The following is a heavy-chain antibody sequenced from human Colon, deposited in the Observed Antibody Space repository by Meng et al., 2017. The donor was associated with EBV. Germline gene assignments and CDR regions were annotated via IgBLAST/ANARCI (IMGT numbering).Heavy chain of an antibody. D-gene: IGHD3-10*01. V-gene: IGHV4-61*01. CDR2: IYYIGGT. J-gene: IGHJ5*02. Sequence: QESGPGPGKPSETLSSTCTVSGDSVATGRYYWSWIRQPPGKALEWIAYIYYIGGTNYNPSLKSRLTISLDTSKNQFSLSLRSVTAADTAVYYCARVSGRSFDPWGQGTLVTVSS. CDR3: ARVSGRSFDP. CDR1: GDSVATGRYY.